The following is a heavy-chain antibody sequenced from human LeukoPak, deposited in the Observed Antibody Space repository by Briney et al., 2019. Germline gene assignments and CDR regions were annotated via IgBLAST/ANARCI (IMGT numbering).Heavy chain of an antibody. CDR1: GFTFANYW. Sequence: GGSLRLSCVASGFTFANYWMYWVRQAPGKGLVWASFISSDGSITAYADSVKGRFTISRDNSKNTLFLQVNSLRGEDTAVYYCARDRTRSAYEFDYWGQGTLVTVSS. CDR3: ARDRTRSAYEFDY. J-gene: IGHJ4*02. D-gene: IGHD5-12*01. CDR2: ISSDGSIT. V-gene: IGHV3-74*01.